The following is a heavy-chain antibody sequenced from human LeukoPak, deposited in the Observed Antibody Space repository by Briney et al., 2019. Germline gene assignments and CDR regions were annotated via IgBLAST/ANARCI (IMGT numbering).Heavy chain of an antibody. V-gene: IGHV3-11*01. CDR2: ISRSGSTK. CDR1: GFTFSDYN. CDR3: AKADGGQWPSSYYYYYMDV. J-gene: IGHJ6*03. Sequence: PGGSLRLSCAASGFTFSDYNMRWIRQAPGKGLEWVSSISRSGSTKYYADSVKGRFTISRDNAKNSLFLQMNSLRAEDTAVYYCAKADGGQWPSSYYYYYMDVWGKGTTVTVSS. D-gene: IGHD6-19*01.